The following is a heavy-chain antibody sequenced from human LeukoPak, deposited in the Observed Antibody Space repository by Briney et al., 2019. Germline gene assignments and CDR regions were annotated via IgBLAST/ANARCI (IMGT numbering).Heavy chain of an antibody. J-gene: IGHJ4*02. CDR1: GGSFSGYS. D-gene: IGHD3-22*01. Sequence: SETLSLTCAVYGGSFSGYSWSWIRQPPGKGLEWIGEINHSGSTNYNPSLKSRVTISVDTSKNQFSLKLSSVTAADTAVYYCARGYYDSSGYYHPLDYWGQGTLVTVSS. CDR2: INHSGST. CDR3: ARGYYDSSGYYHPLDY. V-gene: IGHV4-34*01.